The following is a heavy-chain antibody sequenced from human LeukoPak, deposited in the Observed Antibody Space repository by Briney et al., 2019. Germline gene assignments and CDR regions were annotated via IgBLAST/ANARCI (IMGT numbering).Heavy chain of an antibody. V-gene: IGHV3-23*01. CDR2: ISNSGGNT. CDR1: EFTFSCYV. J-gene: IGHJ4*02. D-gene: IGHD1-26*01. Sequence: GGSLRLSCAASEFTFSCYVMSWVRQAPGKGLEWVSGISNSGGNTYYADSVKGRFTISRDNSKNTVYLQMNGLRVEDTAKYYCAKSGSGSYLDYWGQGTLVTVSS. CDR3: AKSGSGSYLDY.